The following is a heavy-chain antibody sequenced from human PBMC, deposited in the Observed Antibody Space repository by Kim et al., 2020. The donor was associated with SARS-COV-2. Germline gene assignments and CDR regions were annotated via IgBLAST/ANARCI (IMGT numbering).Heavy chain of an antibody. V-gene: IGHV3-11*01. J-gene: IGHJ5*02. CDR2: INSDGTSI. Sequence: GSLRLSCAASGFTFSDYYMSWIRQAPGKGLEWIAYINSDGTSIKYADSVNGRFAISRDNGKQSLSLQMSSLTPDDTAVFYCVREPASWGQGTLVTVSS. CDR3: VREPAS. CDR1: GFTFSDYY.